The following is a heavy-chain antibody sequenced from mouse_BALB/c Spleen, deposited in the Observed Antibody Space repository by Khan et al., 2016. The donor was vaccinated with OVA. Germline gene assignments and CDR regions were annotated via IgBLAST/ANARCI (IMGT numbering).Heavy chain of an antibody. CDR3: ARNSYMYDFTY. V-gene: IGHV2-2*01. CDR2: IWSGGST. CDR1: VFSLTTYG. Sequence: VQLQQSGPGLVQPSQSLSITCTVSVFSLTTYGVHWVRQSPGKGLEWLGVIWSGGSTDYNAAFLSRLSISKDNSKSQVFFKMNSLQADDTAMYYCARNSYMYDFTYWGQGTLVTVSA. J-gene: IGHJ3*01. D-gene: IGHD2-14*01.